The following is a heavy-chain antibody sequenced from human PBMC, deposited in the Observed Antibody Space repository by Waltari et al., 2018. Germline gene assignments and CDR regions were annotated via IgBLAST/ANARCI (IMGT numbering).Heavy chain of an antibody. CDR3: ARGRGGELWGPFDY. J-gene: IGHJ4*02. D-gene: IGHD7-27*01. V-gene: IGHV3-21*01. CDR1: GFTFSSYS. Sequence: EVQLVESGGGLVKPGGSLRLSCAASGFTFSSYSMNWVRQAPGKGLEWVSSISSSSSYIYYADSVKGRFTISRDNAKNSLYLQMNSLRAEDTAVYYCARGRGGELWGPFDYWGQGTLVTVSS. CDR2: ISSSSSYI.